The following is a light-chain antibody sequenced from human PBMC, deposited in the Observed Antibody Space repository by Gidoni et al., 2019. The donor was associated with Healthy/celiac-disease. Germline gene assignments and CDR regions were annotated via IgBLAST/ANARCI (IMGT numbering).Light chain of an antibody. CDR3: QQSYGTPLT. V-gene: IGKV1-39*01. CDR1: QSISSS. CDR2: AAS. Sequence: DIQMTQSPSSLSASVGDRVTITCRASQSISSSLNWYQQKPGKAPTLLIYAASSLQSGVPSRFSGSGSGTDFTLTISSLQPEDFATYYCQQSYGTPLTFGGGTKVEIK. J-gene: IGKJ4*01.